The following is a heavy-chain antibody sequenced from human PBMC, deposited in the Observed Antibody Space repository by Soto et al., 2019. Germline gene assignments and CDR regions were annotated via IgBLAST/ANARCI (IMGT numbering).Heavy chain of an antibody. CDR3: ARGTYYYDSSGYRSDAFDI. V-gene: IGHV4-38-2*01. D-gene: IGHD3-22*01. CDR1: NFSLSKEYY. J-gene: IGHJ3*02. CDR2: IHQSGSP. Sequence: SETLSLTCAVSNFSLSKEYYWGWIRQPPGKGLEWIGSIHQSGSPYYNPSLKSRLTISIDRSKNQFSLKLSSVTAADTAVYYCARGTYYYDSSGYRSDAFDIWGQGTMVTVSS.